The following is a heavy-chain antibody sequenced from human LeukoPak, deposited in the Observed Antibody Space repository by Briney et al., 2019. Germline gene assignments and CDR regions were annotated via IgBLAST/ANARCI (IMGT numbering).Heavy chain of an antibody. V-gene: IGHV4-39*02. CDR2: IYYSGST. CDR3: AREVRGYSGYLAYYYYYMDV. J-gene: IGHJ6*03. Sequence: SETLSLTCTVSGGSISSSSYYWGWIRQPPGKGLEWIGSIYYSGSTYYNPSLKSRVTISVDTSKNQFSLKLSSVTAADTAVYYCAREVRGYSGYLAYYYYYMDVWGKGTTVTVSS. CDR1: GGSISSSSYY. D-gene: IGHD5-12*01.